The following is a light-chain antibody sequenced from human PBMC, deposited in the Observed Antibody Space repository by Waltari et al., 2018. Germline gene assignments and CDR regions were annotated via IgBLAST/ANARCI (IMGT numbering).Light chain of an antibody. CDR3: QQSYRTPPLT. V-gene: IGKV1-39*01. J-gene: IGKJ4*01. Sequence: DIQMTQSPSSLSASVGDRVTITCRANQSISGYLNWYQQKPGKAPKVLIYATSSLQSGIPSRFSGSGSGTEFTLTISSLQPEDFATYYCQQSYRTPPLTFGGGTKVEIK. CDR1: QSISGY. CDR2: ATS.